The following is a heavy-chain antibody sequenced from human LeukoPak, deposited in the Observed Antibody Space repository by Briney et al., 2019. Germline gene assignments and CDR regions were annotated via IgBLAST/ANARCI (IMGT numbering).Heavy chain of an antibody. CDR1: GFTFSSYS. J-gene: IGHJ4*02. D-gene: IGHD3-16*01. Sequence: GGSLRLSCAASGFTFSSYSMNWVRQAPGKGLEWVSSFSSRSSYIYHADSVKGRFTISRDNAKNSLYLQMNSLRAEDTAVYYCARDVDHHGGLDYWGQGTLVTVSS. V-gene: IGHV3-21*01. CDR2: FSSRSSYI. CDR3: ARDVDHHGGLDY.